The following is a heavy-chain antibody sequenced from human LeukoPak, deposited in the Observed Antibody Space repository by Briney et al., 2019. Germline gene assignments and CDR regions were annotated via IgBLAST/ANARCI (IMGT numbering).Heavy chain of an antibody. J-gene: IGHJ4*02. CDR1: GYTFTGYY. D-gene: IGHD3-22*01. Sequence: GASVKVSCKASGYTFTGYYMHWVRQAPGQGLEWMGWINPNSGGTNYAQKFQGRVTMTRDTSISTAYMELSRLRSDDTAVYYCARTYYYDSSGYSYYFDYWGQGTLVTVSS. CDR2: INPNSGGT. CDR3: ARTYYYDSSGYSYYFDY. V-gene: IGHV1-2*02.